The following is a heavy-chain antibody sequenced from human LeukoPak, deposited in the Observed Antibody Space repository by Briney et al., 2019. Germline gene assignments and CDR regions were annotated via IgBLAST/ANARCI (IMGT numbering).Heavy chain of an antibody. Sequence: PSETLSLTCTVSGGSTSSYYWSWIRQPPGKGLEWIGYIYYSGSTNYNPSLKSRVTISVDTSKNQFSLKLSSVTAADTAVYYCARDRRPNSRSFSGSFDYWGQGTLVTVSS. J-gene: IGHJ4*02. CDR2: IYYSGST. CDR1: GGSTSSYY. D-gene: IGHD1-26*01. V-gene: IGHV4-59*01. CDR3: ARDRRPNSRSFSGSFDY.